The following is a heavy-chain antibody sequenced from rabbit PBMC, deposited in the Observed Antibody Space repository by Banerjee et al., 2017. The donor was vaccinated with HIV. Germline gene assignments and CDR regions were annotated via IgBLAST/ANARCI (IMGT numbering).Heavy chain of an antibody. CDR3: AKTTSTVYWYFTL. J-gene: IGHJ4*01. D-gene: IGHD1-1*01. V-gene: IGHV1S45*01. CDR1: GFSFSNKYV. Sequence: QEQLEESGGDLVKPEGSLTLTCTASGFSFSNKYVMCWVRQAPGKGLEWIACINTSSGNTVYATWAKGRFTISKTSSTTVTLQMTSLTAADTATYFCAKTTSTVYWYFTLWGPGTLVTVS. CDR2: INTSSGNT.